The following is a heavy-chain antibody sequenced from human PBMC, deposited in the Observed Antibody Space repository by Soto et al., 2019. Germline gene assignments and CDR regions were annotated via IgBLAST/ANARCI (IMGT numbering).Heavy chain of an antibody. D-gene: IGHD3-16*01. CDR3: VRYEATALDY. V-gene: IGHV4-4*02. CDR1: GDSMSSSNW. J-gene: IGHJ4*02. Sequence: QVQLQESGPGLLKPSGTLSLTCTVSGDSMSSSNWWNWVRQPPGKGLEWIGEAHHSGRTNYNPSLKTRVTISVDRSQNLFSLKLASVTAADTAVYYCVRYEATALDYWGQGILVIVSS. CDR2: AHHSGRT.